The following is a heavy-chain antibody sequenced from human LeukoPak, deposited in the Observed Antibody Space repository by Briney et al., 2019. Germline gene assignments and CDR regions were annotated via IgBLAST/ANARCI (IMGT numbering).Heavy chain of an antibody. CDR2: INPNSGGT. D-gene: IGHD2-15*01. V-gene: IGHV1-2*02. Sequence: GASVKVSCKASGYTFTGYYMHWVRQAPGQGLEWMGWINPNSGGTNYAQKFQGRVTMTRDTSISTAYMELSRLRSDDTAVYYCAPLQTGYCSGGSCYSRFNWFDPWGLGTLVTVSS. CDR3: APLQTGYCSGGSCYSRFNWFDP. J-gene: IGHJ5*02. CDR1: GYTFTGYY.